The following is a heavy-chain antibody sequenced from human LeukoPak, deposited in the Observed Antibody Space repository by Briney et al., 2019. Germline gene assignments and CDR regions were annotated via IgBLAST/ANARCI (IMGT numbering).Heavy chain of an antibody. CDR3: AKPAGGEPFDYFDF. D-gene: IGHD3-16*01. Sequence: PGGSLRLSCAASGFTFSSYAMSWVRQAPGKGLEWVSAIGGNGDNKYYTDSVKGRFTISRDNFKNTLYLQMTSLRAEDTALYYCAKPAGGEPFDYFDFWGQGTLVTVSS. CDR2: IGGNGDNK. V-gene: IGHV3-23*01. J-gene: IGHJ4*02. CDR1: GFTFSSYA.